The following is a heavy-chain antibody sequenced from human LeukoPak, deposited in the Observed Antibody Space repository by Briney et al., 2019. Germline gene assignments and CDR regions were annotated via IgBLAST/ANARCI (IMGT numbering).Heavy chain of an antibody. CDR1: GFTFSSYS. CDR3: ARSFLSIAAAATDY. V-gene: IGHV3-21*01. J-gene: IGHJ4*02. D-gene: IGHD6-13*01. Sequence: PGGSLRLSCAASGFTFSSYSMNWLRQAPGKGLEWVSSISSSSSYIYYADSVKGRFTISRDNAKNSLYLQMNSLRAEDTAVYYCARSFLSIAAAATDYWGQGTLVTVSS. CDR2: ISSSSSYI.